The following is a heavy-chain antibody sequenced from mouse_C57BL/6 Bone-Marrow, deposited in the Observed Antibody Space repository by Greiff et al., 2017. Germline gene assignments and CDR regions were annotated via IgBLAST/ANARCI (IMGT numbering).Heavy chain of an antibody. CDR2: ISAGGSYT. CDR1: GFTFSSYA. CDR3: ACDLRGYDSHFAY. V-gene: IGHV5-4*01. J-gene: IGHJ2*01. D-gene: IGHD2-4*01. Sequence: EVQGVEPGGGLVKPGGSLKLSCAASGFTFSSYAMSWVSQTPEQSLEWVANISAGGSYTYYPDNVKGSFTMSADNAKNNLYLQLSHLRSEDTAMYSGACDLRGYDSHFAYWGQGTPLTVSA.